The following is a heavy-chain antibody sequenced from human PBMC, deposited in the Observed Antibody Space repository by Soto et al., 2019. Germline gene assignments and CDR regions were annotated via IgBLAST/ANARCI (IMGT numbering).Heavy chain of an antibody. CDR3: VRPAIGITGTPAGWFDP. CDR1: GGTFSSYA. D-gene: IGHD1-20*01. CDR2: IILIFGTA. J-gene: IGHJ5*02. Sequence: QVQLVQSGAEVKKPGSSVTDSCKASGGTFSSYAISWMRQAPGQGLEWMGGIILIFGTANYAQKFQGRVTITADEATSTAYMELSSLRSEDTAVYYCVRPAIGITGTPAGWFDPWGQGTLVTVSS. V-gene: IGHV1-69*01.